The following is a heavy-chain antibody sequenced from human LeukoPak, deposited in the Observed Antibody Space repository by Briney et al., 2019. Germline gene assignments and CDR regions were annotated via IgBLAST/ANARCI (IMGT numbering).Heavy chain of an antibody. CDR3: AREITMVRGVDAFDI. CDR1: GGSINSGGYY. J-gene: IGHJ3*02. V-gene: IGHV4-31*03. Sequence: PSETLSLTCTVSGGSINSGGYYWSWIRQYPGKGLEWIGYISYSGSTYYNPSLKSRLTISVDMSENQFSLKLNSVTAADTAVYYCAREITMVRGVDAFDIWGQGTMVTVSS. D-gene: IGHD3-10*01. CDR2: ISYSGST.